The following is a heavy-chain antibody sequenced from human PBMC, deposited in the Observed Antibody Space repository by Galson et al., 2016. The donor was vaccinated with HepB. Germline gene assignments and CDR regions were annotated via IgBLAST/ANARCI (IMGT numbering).Heavy chain of an antibody. CDR2: IHHGGST. V-gene: IGHV4-39*01. Sequence: ETLSLTCSVSGGSISSSNSYYWGWIRQTPGKGLEWIGSIHHGGSTYHNPSLQSRVTMSVDTTKNQFSLNLRSVTAADTAVSYCARSNSGWFFFDYWGQGHLVTVSS. J-gene: IGHJ4*02. D-gene: IGHD6-19*01. CDR1: GGSISSSNSYY. CDR3: ARSNSGWFFFDY.